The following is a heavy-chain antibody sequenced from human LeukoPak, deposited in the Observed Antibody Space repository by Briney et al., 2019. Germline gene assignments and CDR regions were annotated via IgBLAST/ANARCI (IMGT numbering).Heavy chain of an antibody. D-gene: IGHD4-17*01. CDR3: ARDLVTVTKGFDT. Sequence: PSETLSLTCTVSGDSFSSHYWSWIRQPPGKGLEWIEYISYIGSTNYNPSLKSRVTISIDTSKNQFSLKLSSVTAADTAVYYCARDLVTVTKGFDTWGQGTMVSVSS. J-gene: IGHJ3*02. V-gene: IGHV4-59*11. CDR1: GDSFSSHY. CDR2: ISYIGST.